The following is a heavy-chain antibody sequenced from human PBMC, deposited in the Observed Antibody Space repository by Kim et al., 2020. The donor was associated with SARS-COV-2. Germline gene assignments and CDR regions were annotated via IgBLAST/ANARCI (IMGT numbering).Heavy chain of an antibody. Sequence: TFYNRSGHRRVAISMDTSKNSFSLKLTSMTAADTAVYYCAREGGSVVTPDFWGQGTLVTVSS. CDR2: T. J-gene: IGHJ4*02. CDR3: AREGGSVVTPDF. D-gene: IGHD2-21*02. V-gene: IGHV4-30-2*05.